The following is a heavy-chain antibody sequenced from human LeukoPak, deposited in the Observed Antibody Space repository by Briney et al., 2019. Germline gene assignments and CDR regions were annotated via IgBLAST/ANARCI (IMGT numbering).Heavy chain of an antibody. CDR2: IRYDGSKT. D-gene: IGHD6-13*01. J-gene: IGHJ4*02. V-gene: IGHV3-30*02. CDR3: ARGPRSWHYLDY. CDR1: GFTFSHYG. Sequence: GGSLRLSCAASGFTFSHYGMNWVRQAPGKGLEWVAFIRYDGSKTFYADSVKGRFTISRDNSKNTMYLQMNRLRAEDTAVYYCARGPRSWHYLDYWGQGTLVTVSS.